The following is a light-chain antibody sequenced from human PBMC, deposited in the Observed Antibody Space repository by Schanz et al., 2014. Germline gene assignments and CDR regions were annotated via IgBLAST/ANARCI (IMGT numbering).Light chain of an antibody. V-gene: IGKV3-15*01. CDR3: QQYNDWPLT. Sequence: EIVVTQSPATLALSPGERATLSCRASQSVNGRFLAWYQQKPGQAPRLLIYGASTRATGIPARFSGSGSGTEFTLTISSLQSEDFAVYYCQQYNDWPLTFGGGTKVEIK. CDR1: QSVNGRF. CDR2: GAS. J-gene: IGKJ4*01.